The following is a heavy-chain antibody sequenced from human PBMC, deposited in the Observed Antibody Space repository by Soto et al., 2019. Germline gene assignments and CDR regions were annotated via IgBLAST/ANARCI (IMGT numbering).Heavy chain of an antibody. J-gene: IGHJ6*02. CDR1: GYTFTGCY. Sequence: ASVKVSCKASGYTFTGCYMHWVRQAPGQGLEWMGWINPNSGGTNYAQKFQGWVTMTRDTSISTAYMELSRLRSDDTAVYYCARDQLTYYYDSSGYYGYYGMDVWGQGTTVTVSS. CDR2: INPNSGGT. V-gene: IGHV1-2*04. CDR3: ARDQLTYYYDSSGYYGYYGMDV. D-gene: IGHD3-22*01.